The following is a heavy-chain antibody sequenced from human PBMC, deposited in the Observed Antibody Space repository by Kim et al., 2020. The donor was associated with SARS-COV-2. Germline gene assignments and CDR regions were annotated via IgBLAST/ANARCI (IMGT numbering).Heavy chain of an antibody. CDR2: ITNNNGKT. D-gene: IGHD6-19*01. CDR3: AKDHPSPGWPTFGD. Sequence: GGSLRLSCAASGFAVYRFAMNWVRQAPGKGLEWISAITNNNGKTYYQDSVKGRFTISRDESKNIVYLHMSSLRVEDTAVYYCAKDHPSPGWPTFGDWGQGTLVAASS. J-gene: IGHJ4*02. CDR1: GFAVYRFA. V-gene: IGHV3-23*01.